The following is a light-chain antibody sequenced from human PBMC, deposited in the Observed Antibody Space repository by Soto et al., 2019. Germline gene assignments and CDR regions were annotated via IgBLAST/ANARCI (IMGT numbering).Light chain of an antibody. CDR1: SSDVGGYKY. J-gene: IGLJ3*02. CDR3: SSYTSSNTLV. V-gene: IGLV2-14*01. CDR2: EVG. Sequence: QSALTQPASVSGSPGQSITISCTGTSSDVGGYKYVSWYQQHPGKAPKLMIYEVGNRPSGVSQRFSGSKSGNTASLTIFRLQAEDEADYYCSSYTSSNTLVFGGGTKVTVL.